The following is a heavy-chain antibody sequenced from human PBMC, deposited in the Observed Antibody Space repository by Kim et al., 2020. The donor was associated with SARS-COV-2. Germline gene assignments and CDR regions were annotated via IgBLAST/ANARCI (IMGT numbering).Heavy chain of an antibody. CDR3: TPWSGMDV. CDR2: GETK. J-gene: IGHJ6*02. Sequence: GETKDYAAPVKGRFTISRDDSKSILYLQMNSLRTEDTAVYYCTPWSGMDVWGQGTTVTVSS. D-gene: IGHD3-3*01. V-gene: IGHV3-15*01.